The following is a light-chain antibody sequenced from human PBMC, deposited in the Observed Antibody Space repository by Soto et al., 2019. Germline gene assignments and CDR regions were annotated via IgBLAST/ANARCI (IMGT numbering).Light chain of an antibody. CDR1: KNDIGSSDY. V-gene: IGLV2-14*01. CDR2: GVS. J-gene: IGLJ3*02. Sequence: QSALTQPASVSASPGQSITISCTGGKNDIGSSDYVSWYQQHPGKAPKLITYGVSNRPSGTSDRFSGSKSGNTASLTISGLQADDEADYYCSSSTSSNTLVFGGGTKVTVL. CDR3: SSSTSSNTLV.